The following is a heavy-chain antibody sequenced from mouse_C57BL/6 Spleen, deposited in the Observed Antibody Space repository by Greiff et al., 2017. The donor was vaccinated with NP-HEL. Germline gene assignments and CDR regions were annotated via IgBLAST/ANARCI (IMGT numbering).Heavy chain of an antibody. Sequence: EVMLVESGPELVKPGASVKISCKASGYSFTGYYMNWVKQSPEKSLEWIGEINPSTGGTTYNQKFKAKATLTVDKSSSTAYMQLKSLTSEDSAVYYCARSPLMVTTGFDYWGQGTTLTVSS. CDR1: GYSFTGYY. CDR2: INPSTGGT. D-gene: IGHD2-2*01. J-gene: IGHJ2*01. V-gene: IGHV1-42*01. CDR3: ARSPLMVTTGFDY.